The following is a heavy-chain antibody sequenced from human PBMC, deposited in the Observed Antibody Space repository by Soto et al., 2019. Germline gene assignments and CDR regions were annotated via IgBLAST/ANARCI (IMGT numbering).Heavy chain of an antibody. V-gene: IGHV1-18*04. J-gene: IGHJ6*02. Sequence: AAVKLSCKASGYTFTSYGISWVRQAPGQGLEWMGWISAYNGNTNYAQKLQGRVTMTTDTSTSTAYMELRSLRSDDTAVYYCARLGYCSGGSCYQNYYYYYGMDVWGQGTTVTVSS. CDR3: ARLGYCSGGSCYQNYYYYYGMDV. D-gene: IGHD2-15*01. CDR1: GYTFTSYG. CDR2: ISAYNGNT.